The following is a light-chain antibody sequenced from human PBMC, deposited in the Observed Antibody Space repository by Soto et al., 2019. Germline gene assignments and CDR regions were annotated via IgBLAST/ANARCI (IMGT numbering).Light chain of an antibody. CDR1: QSIDSK. CDR3: QQYGTSVPLT. Sequence: IVMTQSPATLSVSPGERATLSCRAGQSIDSKLAWYQQRPGQAPRLLIYAASTRATGIPARFSGSGSATDFTLTISRLEPEDFAVYYCQQYGTSVPLTFGGGTKVDIK. J-gene: IGKJ4*01. CDR2: AAS. V-gene: IGKV3-15*01.